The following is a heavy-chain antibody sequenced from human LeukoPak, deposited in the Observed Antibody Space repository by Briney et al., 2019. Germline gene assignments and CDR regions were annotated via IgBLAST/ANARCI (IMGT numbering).Heavy chain of an antibody. CDR2: ISRDGTDR. Sequence: GGSLRLSCAASGFDFGDSVMHWVRQAPGEGLEWVAIISRDGTDRRYEDYVKGRFTISRDNSKNTLYLQMNSLRAEDTAVYYCAKVIAAAGTSWGQGTLVTVSS. CDR3: AKVIAAAGTS. CDR1: GFDFGDSV. J-gene: IGHJ5*02. V-gene: IGHV3-30*18. D-gene: IGHD6-13*01.